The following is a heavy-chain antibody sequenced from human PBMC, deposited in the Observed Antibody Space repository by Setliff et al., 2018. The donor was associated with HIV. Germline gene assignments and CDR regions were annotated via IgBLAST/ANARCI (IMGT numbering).Heavy chain of an antibody. CDR3: ARHAIVDTAGRGFDY. CDR2: INHSGST. Sequence: SETLSLTCAVYGESFSGYFWSWFRQPPGEGLEWIGEINHSGSTIYNPSLKSRVTISVDTSKNQFSLRLSSVTAADTAVYYCARHAIVDTAGRGFDYWGQGTLVTVSS. J-gene: IGHJ4*02. V-gene: IGHV4-34*01. D-gene: IGHD5-18*01. CDR1: GESFSGYF.